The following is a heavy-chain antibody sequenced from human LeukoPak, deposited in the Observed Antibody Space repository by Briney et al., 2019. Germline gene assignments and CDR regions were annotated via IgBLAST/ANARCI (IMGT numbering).Heavy chain of an antibody. D-gene: IGHD6-6*01. CDR1: GYTLTELF. CDR3: ATDLKALGDRPARA. Sequence: ASVKVSCTVSGYTLTELFMHWVRQAPGQGLEWMGGFDPEAGETIYAQKFQGTVTMTEDTSTDTAYMELSSLRSEDTAVYYCATDLKALGDRPARAGGQGTLVTVST. V-gene: IGHV1-24*01. CDR2: FDPEAGET. J-gene: IGHJ4*02.